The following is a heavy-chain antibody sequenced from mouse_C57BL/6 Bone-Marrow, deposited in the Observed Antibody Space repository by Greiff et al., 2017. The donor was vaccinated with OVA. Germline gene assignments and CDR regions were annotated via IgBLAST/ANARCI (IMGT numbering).Heavy chain of an antibody. J-gene: IGHJ1*03. Sequence: QVQLQQSGAELARPGASVKLSCKASGYTFTSYGISWVKQRTGQGLEWIGEIYPRSGNTYYNEKFKGKATLTADKSSSTAYMELRSLTSADSAVYFCARGGDCDGYVDVCGRGTAVTVSS. CDR1: GYTFTSYG. V-gene: IGHV1-81*01. CDR3: ARGGDCDGYVDV. CDR2: IYPRSGNT.